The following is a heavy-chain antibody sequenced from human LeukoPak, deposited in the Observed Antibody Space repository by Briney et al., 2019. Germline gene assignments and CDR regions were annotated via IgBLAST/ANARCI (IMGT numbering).Heavy chain of an antibody. Sequence: PGGSLRLSCAASAFTFSSYLMSWVRQAPGNGLEWVANIDQEGSEKYYVESMKGRITISRDTAKNSLYLQMNSLRAEDTAVDYCARDYYSYSRGSWAFDIWGQGTMVTVSS. J-gene: IGHJ3*02. D-gene: IGHD3-22*01. CDR2: IDQEGSEK. CDR3: ARDYYSYSRGSWAFDI. V-gene: IGHV3-7*03. CDR1: AFTFSSYL.